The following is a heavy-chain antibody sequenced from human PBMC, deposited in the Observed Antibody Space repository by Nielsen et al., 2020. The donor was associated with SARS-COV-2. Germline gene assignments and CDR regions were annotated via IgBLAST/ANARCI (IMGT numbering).Heavy chain of an antibody. CDR2: VTDSGST. Sequence: SETLSLTCAVYGGSFSAYSWTWIRQSPGKGLDWIGGVTDSGSTKYSPSLKSRVTISADTSKNQISLKLTSVTAADTAVYYCARGDLVVVPSPLLGLGPIFYYFCLDVWGKGTTVIVSS. V-gene: IGHV4-34*01. CDR1: GGSFSAYS. J-gene: IGHJ6*03. CDR3: ARGDLVVVPSPLLGLGPIFYYFCLDV. D-gene: IGHD2-2*02.